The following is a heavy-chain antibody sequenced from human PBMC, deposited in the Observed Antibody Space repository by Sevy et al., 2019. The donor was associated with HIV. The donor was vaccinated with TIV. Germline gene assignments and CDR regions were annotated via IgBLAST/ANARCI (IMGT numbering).Heavy chain of an antibody. V-gene: IGHV3-15*01. CDR2: IKSKADGGTI. CDR3: STDPIIVLLVTDGMDV. CDR1: GFTFTYAW. J-gene: IGHJ6*02. D-gene: IGHD2-8*02. Sequence: VGSLRLSCAASGFTFTYAWMTWVRQAPGKGLEWLGRIKSKADGGTIDYAAPVKGRFTISRNDSKNTLYLQMNSLKTEDTAVYYCSTDPIIVLLVTDGMDVWGQGTTVTVSS.